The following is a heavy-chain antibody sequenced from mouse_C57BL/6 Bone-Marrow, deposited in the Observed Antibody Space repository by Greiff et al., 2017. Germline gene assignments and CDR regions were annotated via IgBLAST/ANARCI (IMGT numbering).Heavy chain of an antibody. V-gene: IGHV1-50*01. D-gene: IGHD2-10*02. J-gene: IGHJ1*03. Sequence: QVQLQQPGAELVKPGASVKLSCKASGYTFTSYWMQWVKQRPGQGLEWIGEIDPSDSYTNYHQKFKGKATLTVDTSSSTAYMQLSSLTSEDSAVYYCARTGVWYGNHWYFDVWGTGTTVTVSA. CDR1: GYTFTSYW. CDR2: IDPSDSYT. CDR3: ARTGVWYGNHWYFDV.